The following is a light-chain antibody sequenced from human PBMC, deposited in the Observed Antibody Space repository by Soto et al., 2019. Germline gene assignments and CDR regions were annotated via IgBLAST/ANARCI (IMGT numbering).Light chain of an antibody. CDR3: ASWDASVGGPA. CDR1: NSNIGSKY. Sequence: QSALTQPASVSGTPGQRVTISCSGSNSNIGSKYVYWYQQFPGTAPKLLIYRNNQRPSGVPDRFSGSKSGTSASLAISDLRSEVEADYYCASWDASVGGPAFGGGTKLTVL. CDR2: RNN. V-gene: IGLV1-47*01. J-gene: IGLJ2*01.